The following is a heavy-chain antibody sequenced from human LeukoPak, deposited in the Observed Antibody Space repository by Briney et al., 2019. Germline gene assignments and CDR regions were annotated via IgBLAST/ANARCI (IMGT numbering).Heavy chain of an antibody. Sequence: SETLSLTCTVSGGSISSGSYYWSWIRQPAGKGLEWIGRVYTSGSTNYNPSLKGRVTISVDTSKNQFSLKLSSVTAADTAVYYCATSYSSGWTYYYYGMDVWGQGTTVTVSS. CDR3: ATSYSSGWTYYYYGMDV. J-gene: IGHJ6*02. D-gene: IGHD6-19*01. CDR1: GGSISSGSYY. CDR2: VYTSGST. V-gene: IGHV4-61*02.